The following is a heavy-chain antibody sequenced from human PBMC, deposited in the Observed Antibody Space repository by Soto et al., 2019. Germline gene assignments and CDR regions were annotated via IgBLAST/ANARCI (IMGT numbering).Heavy chain of an antibody. D-gene: IGHD4-4*01. Sequence: PGGSLRLSCAASGFTFSSYGMHWVRQAPGKGLEWVAVISYDGSNKYYADSVKGRFTISRDNSKNTLYLQMNSLRAEDTAVYYCAKNSVWDYSNSNYYYYGMDVWGQGTTVTVSS. CDR1: GFTFSSYG. V-gene: IGHV3-30*18. CDR3: AKNSVWDYSNSNYYYYGMDV. CDR2: ISYDGSNK. J-gene: IGHJ6*02.